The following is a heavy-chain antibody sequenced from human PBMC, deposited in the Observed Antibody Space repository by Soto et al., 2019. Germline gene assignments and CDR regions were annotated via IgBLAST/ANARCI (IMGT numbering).Heavy chain of an antibody. Sequence: SETLSLTCTVSGGSISSYYWSWIRQPPGKGLEWIGYIYYSGSTNYNPSLKSRVTISVDTSKNQFSLKLSSVTAADTAVYYCARRSTNNDFWSGYIDYWGQGTLVTVSS. J-gene: IGHJ4*02. CDR1: GGSISSYY. CDR2: IYYSGST. V-gene: IGHV4-59*08. CDR3: ARRSTNNDFWSGYIDY. D-gene: IGHD3-3*01.